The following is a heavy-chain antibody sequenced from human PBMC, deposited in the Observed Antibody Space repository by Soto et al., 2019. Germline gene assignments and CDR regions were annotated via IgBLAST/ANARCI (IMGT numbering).Heavy chain of an antibody. D-gene: IGHD3-22*01. CDR2: IYYSGST. Sequence: SETLSLTCTVSGGSISSGGYYWSWIRQHPGKGLEWIGYIYYSGSTYYNPSLKSRVTISVDTSKNQFSLKLSSVTAADTAVYYCASWPLFYDGRCYYPGPWFAPGGRGTLVPVSS. CDR3: ASWPLFYDGRCYYPGPWFAP. J-gene: IGHJ5*02. V-gene: IGHV4-31*03. CDR1: GGSISSGGYY.